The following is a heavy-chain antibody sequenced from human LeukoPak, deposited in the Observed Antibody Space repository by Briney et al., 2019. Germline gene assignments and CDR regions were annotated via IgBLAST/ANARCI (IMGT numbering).Heavy chain of an antibody. J-gene: IGHJ3*02. Sequence: SQTLSLTCTVSGGSISSGGYYWSWIRQHPGKGLEWIGYIYYSGSTYYNPSLKSRVTISVDTSKNQFSLKLSSVTAADTAVYYCARYYYDSSGYADAFDIWGQGTMVTVPS. CDR3: ARYYYDSSGYADAFDI. V-gene: IGHV4-31*03. D-gene: IGHD3-22*01. CDR2: IYYSGST. CDR1: GGSISSGGYY.